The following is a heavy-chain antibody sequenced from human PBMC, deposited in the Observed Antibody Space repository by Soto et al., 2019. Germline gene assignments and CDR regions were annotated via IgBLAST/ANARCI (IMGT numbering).Heavy chain of an antibody. CDR1: GFTFSSYW. D-gene: IGHD5-12*01. CDR3: ARLSGYSGYDFIMPLDPGGDHGGNFDY. CDR2: INSDENST. Sequence: GGSLRLSCAASGFTFSSYWMHWVRQAPGKGLVWVSRINSDENSTSYADSVKGRFTISRDNAKNTLYLQMNSLRAEDTAVYYFARLSGYSGYDFIMPLDPGGDHGGNFDYWGQGTLVTVSS. J-gene: IGHJ4*02. V-gene: IGHV3-74*01.